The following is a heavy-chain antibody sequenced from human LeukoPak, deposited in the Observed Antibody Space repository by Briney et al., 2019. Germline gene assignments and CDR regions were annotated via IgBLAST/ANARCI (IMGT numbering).Heavy chain of an antibody. Sequence: ASVKVSCKVSGYTLTELSMHWVRQAPGKGLEWMGGFDPEDGETIYAQKFQGRVTMTEDTSTDTAYMELSSLRSEDTAVYYCATTGVNVFGGSQYYFDYWGQGTLVTVSS. CDR1: GYTLTELS. J-gene: IGHJ4*02. V-gene: IGHV1-24*01. CDR2: FDPEDGET. D-gene: IGHD3-10*02. CDR3: ATTGVNVFGGSQYYFDY.